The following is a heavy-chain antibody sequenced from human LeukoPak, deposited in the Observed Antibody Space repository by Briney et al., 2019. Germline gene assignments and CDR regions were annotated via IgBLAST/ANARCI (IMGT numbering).Heavy chain of an antibody. CDR1: GGSISSGDYY. CDR3: AKASNGDYADGDEIFDY. CDR2: IYYSGST. V-gene: IGHV4-30-4*01. J-gene: IGHJ4*02. D-gene: IGHD4-17*01. Sequence: PSQTLSLTCTLSGGSISSGDYYWSWIRQPPGKGLEWIGYIYYSGSTYYNPSLKSRVTISVDTSKNQFSLKLSSVTAADTAVCYCAKASNGDYADGDEIFDYWGQGTLVTVSS.